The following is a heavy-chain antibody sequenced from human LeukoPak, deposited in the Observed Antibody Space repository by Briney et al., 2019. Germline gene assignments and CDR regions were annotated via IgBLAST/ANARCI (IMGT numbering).Heavy chain of an antibody. J-gene: IGHJ4*02. Sequence: GGSLRLSCAASGFIFSDYYMSWIRQAPGKGLEWVSYISSSGSTIYYADSVKGRFTISRDNAKNSLYLQMNSLRAEDTAVYYCARGKVVVPAAIDYWGQGTLVTVSS. CDR3: ARGKVVVPAAIDY. CDR1: GFIFSDYY. CDR2: ISSSGSTI. V-gene: IGHV3-11*01. D-gene: IGHD2-2*01.